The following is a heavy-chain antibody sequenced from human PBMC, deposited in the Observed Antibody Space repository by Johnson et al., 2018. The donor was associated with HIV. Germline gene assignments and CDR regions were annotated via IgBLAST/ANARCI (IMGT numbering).Heavy chain of an antibody. CDR1: GFTFDDHG. J-gene: IGHJ3*02. Sequence: EVQLVESGGGVVRPGGSLRLSCAASGFTFDDHGMSWVRQGSGKGLEWVSYITSSGSTLYYADSVKCRFTISRDNSTNTLYLQMNSLRAEDTAGYYCARDKCPPTAAAGTGAFDIWGQGTMVTVSS. CDR3: ARDKCPPTAAAGTGAFDI. CDR2: ITSSGSTL. D-gene: IGHD6-13*01. V-gene: IGHV3-48*01.